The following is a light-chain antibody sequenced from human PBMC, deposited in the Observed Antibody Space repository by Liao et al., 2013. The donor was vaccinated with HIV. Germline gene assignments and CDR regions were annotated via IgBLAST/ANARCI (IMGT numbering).Light chain of an antibody. CDR1: LLGDKY. CDR2: QDT. CDR3: QAWDSSTVV. Sequence: SFDLTQPPAMSVSPGQTASITCSGDLLGDKYASWYQQRPGQSPVVVIYQDTKRPSGIPERFSGSNSGNTATLTISGTQAMDEADYYCQAWDSSTVVFGGGTKLTVL. V-gene: IGLV3-1*01. J-gene: IGLJ2*01.